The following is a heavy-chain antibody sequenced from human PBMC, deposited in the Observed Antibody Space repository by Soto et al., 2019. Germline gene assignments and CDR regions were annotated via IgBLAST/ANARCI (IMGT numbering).Heavy chain of an antibody. V-gene: IGHV4-30-4*08. Sequence: QVRLQESGPGLVKPSQPLSLTCTVSGASIINNHYYWNFIRQPPGKGLEWIGYIYYSGSTSYNPSLESRLTISIDTSRNQFSLELSSVTAADTAVYVCARASMIGVPGFFDVWGRGTLGTVSS. CDR3: ARASMIGVPGFFDV. J-gene: IGHJ2*01. CDR2: IYYSGST. D-gene: IGHD3-22*01. CDR1: GASIINNHYY.